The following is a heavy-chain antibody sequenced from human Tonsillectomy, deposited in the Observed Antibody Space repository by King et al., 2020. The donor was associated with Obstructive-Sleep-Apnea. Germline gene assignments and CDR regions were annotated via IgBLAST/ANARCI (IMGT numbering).Heavy chain of an antibody. Sequence: QLVQSGAEVKKPGESLKISCKGSGYTFTNYWIAWVRQKPGKGLESMGIIYPGDSETKYSPSFQGQVTFSADKSLSTAYLQWHSLKASDTAMFYCVRLFGTYPHYYFDYWGQGTLVTVSS. CDR2: IYPGDSET. J-gene: IGHJ4*02. CDR1: GYTFTNYW. D-gene: IGHD3-16*01. V-gene: IGHV5-51*01. CDR3: VRLFGTYPHYYFDY.